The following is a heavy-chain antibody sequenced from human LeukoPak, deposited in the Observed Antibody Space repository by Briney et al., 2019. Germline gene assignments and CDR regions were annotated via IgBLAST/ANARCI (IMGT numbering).Heavy chain of an antibody. CDR3: ARNGAGGRWIQLWLQGDAFDI. D-gene: IGHD5-18*01. Sequence: ASVKVSCKASGYTFTSYAMNWVRQAPGQGLEWMGWINTNTGNPTYAQGFTGRFVFSLDTSVSTAYLQISSLKAEDTAVYYCARNGAGGRWIQLWLQGDAFDIWGQGTMVTVSS. CDR1: GYTFTSYA. V-gene: IGHV7-4-1*02. J-gene: IGHJ3*02. CDR2: INTNTGNP.